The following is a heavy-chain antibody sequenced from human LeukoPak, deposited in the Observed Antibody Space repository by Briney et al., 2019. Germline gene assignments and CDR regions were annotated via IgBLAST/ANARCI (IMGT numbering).Heavy chain of an antibody. CDR2: IGTAGDT. Sequence: CGSLRLSCASSGFTFSSYDMHWVRQATGKGLERVSTIGTAGDTYYPGSVKGRFTISRENAKNSLYLQMNSLRAGDTAVYYCARESRYCSSTSCNLDYWGQGTLVTVSS. V-gene: IGHV3-13*01. CDR1: GFTFSSYD. CDR3: ARESRYCSSTSCNLDY. J-gene: IGHJ4*02. D-gene: IGHD2-2*01.